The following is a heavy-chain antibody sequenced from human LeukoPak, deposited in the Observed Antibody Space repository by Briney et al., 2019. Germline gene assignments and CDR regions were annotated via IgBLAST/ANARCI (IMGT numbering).Heavy chain of an antibody. CDR2: ISYTGSS. CDR1: GGSITTTNYY. CDR3: AKDRGPLSYFDP. J-gene: IGHJ5*02. V-gene: IGHV4-39*07. Sequence: SETLSLTCTVSGGSITTTNYYWGWIRQPPGKGLEWIGSISYTGSSYYNPSLKSRVTISVDTSKNQFSLKLTSMTEADTAMYFCAKDRGPLSYFDPWGQGTLVTVSS. D-gene: IGHD1-26*01.